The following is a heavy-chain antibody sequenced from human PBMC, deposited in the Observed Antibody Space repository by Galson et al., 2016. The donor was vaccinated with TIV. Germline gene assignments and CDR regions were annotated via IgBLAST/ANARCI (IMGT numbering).Heavy chain of an antibody. CDR1: GIIFGDNY. CDR2: IYSGGDT. D-gene: IGHD3-16*01. J-gene: IGHJ6*02. V-gene: IGHV3-66*02. Sequence: SLRLSCAASGIIFGDNYMSWVRQAPGKGLEWVSTIYSGGDTYYADSVKGRFTISRDNSKNTLHLHMNSLRAEDTAVYYCARDRYYDASGYYYCYYGLDVWGQGTTVTVSS. CDR3: ARDRYYDASGYYYCYYGLDV.